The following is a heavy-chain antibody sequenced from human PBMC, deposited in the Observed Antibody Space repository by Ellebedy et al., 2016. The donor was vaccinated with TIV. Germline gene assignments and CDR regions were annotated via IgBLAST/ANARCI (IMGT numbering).Heavy chain of an antibody. V-gene: IGHV3-30*04. J-gene: IGHJ4*02. CDR2: ISYDGSNK. CDR1: GFTFSTYA. Sequence: PGGSLRLSCAASGFTFSTYAMHWVRQAPGKGLEWVAIISYDGSNKYCADSVKGRFTISRDNSKNTLYLQMNSLRAEDTAVFYCARGRSGNYFDFWGQGTLVTVSS. D-gene: IGHD1-26*01. CDR3: ARGRSGNYFDF.